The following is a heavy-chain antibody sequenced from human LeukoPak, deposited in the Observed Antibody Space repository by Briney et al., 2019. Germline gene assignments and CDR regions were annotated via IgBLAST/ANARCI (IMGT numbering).Heavy chain of an antibody. D-gene: IGHD5-18*01. CDR3: AREARYSYGYSNSNWFDP. CDR1: GYTFTSYG. V-gene: IGHV1-18*01. CDR2: ISAYNGNT. J-gene: IGHJ5*02. Sequence: GASVKVSCKASGYTFTSYGISWVRQAPGQGLEWMGWISAYNGNTNYAQKLQGRVTMTTDTSTSTAYMELRSLRSDDTAVYYCAREARYSYGYSNSNWFDPWGQGTLVTVSS.